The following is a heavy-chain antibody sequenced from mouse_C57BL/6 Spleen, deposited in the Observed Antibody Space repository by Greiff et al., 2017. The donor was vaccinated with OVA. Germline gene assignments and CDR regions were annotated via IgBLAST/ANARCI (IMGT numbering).Heavy chain of an antibody. CDR3: ARRGPSGMDY. CDR2: IDPSDSET. V-gene: IGHV1-52*01. CDR1: GYTFTSYW. J-gene: IGHJ4*01. Sequence: QVQLQQPGAELVRPGSSVKLSCKASGYTFTSYWMHWVKQRPIQGLEWIGNIDPSDSETHYNQKFKDKATLTVDKSSSTAYMQLSSLTSEDSAVYYCARRGPSGMDYWGQGTSVTVSS.